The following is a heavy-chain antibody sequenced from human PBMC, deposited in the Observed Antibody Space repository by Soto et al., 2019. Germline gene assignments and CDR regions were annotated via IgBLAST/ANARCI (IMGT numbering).Heavy chain of an antibody. Sequence: ASVKVSCKASGYTFTFYGISWVRQAPGQGLEWMVCISAYNSNTNYAQKLQGRVTMTTDTSTSTAYMELRSLRSDDTAVYYCARGWSHSSFAGSYGMDVGGQGTTVTVSS. D-gene: IGHD6-6*01. CDR2: ISAYNSNT. CDR1: GYTFTFYG. J-gene: IGHJ6*02. V-gene: IGHV1-18*04. CDR3: ARGWSHSSFAGSYGMDV.